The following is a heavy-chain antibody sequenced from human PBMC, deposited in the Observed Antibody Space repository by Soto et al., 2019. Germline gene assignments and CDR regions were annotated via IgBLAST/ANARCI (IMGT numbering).Heavy chain of an antibody. Sequence: PGGSLRLSCAASGFTFSSYSMNWVRQAPGKGLEWVSSISSSSSYIYYADSVKGRFTISRDNAKNSLYLQMNSLRAEDTAVYYCASLGYCSSTSCPDYWGQGTLVTVSS. V-gene: IGHV3-21*01. CDR2: ISSSSSYI. D-gene: IGHD2-2*01. CDR3: ASLGYCSSTSCPDY. J-gene: IGHJ4*02. CDR1: GFTFSSYS.